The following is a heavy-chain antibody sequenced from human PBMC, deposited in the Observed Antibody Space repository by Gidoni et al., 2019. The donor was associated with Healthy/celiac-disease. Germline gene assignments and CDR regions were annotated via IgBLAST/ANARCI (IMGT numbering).Heavy chain of an antibody. V-gene: IGHV3-33*01. J-gene: IGHJ6*02. D-gene: IGHD3-22*01. CDR3: ARDYSYYYHPIGGMDV. CDR2: IWYDGSNK. Sequence: QVQLVESGGGVVQPGRSLRLSCAASGFTFSSYGMHWVRQAPGKGLEWVAVIWYDGSNKYYADSVKGRFTISRDNSKNTLYLQMNSLRAEDTAVYYCARDYSYYYHPIGGMDVWGQGTTVTVSS. CDR1: GFTFSSYG.